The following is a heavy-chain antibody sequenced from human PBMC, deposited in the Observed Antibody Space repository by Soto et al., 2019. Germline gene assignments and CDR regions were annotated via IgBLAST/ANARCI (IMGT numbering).Heavy chain of an antibody. D-gene: IGHD2-15*01. CDR1: GDSIDSRDHY. CDR3: ARAERATQFDY. J-gene: IGHJ4*02. V-gene: IGHV4-30-4*01. CDR2: MYYRGTT. Sequence: SETLSLTCTVSGDSIDSRDHYWGWIRQPPGKGLEWIGYMYYRGTTYYKSSLRSRVAMSGDTSKNQFSLELNSVTAADTAVYFCARAERATQFDYWGQGTLVTVSS.